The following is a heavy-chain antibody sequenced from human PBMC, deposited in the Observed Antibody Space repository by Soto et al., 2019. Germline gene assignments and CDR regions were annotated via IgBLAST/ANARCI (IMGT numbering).Heavy chain of an antibody. V-gene: IGHV1-3*01. CDR2: INPGNGNT. J-gene: IGHJ4*02. Sequence: ASVKVSCKASGYTFTSYGINWVRQAPGRGLEWMGWINPGNGNTKYSQQFQGRVIIDRDTSASTAYMELSSLRSEDTAVYYCARGGYFDSSNYLDYWGMGTLVTVSS. CDR1: GYTFTSYG. D-gene: IGHD3-22*01. CDR3: ARGGYFDSSNYLDY.